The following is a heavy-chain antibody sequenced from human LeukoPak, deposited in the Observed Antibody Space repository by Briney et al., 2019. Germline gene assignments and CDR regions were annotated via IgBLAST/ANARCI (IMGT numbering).Heavy chain of an antibody. V-gene: IGHV3-33*01. D-gene: IGHD3-22*01. CDR2: IWYDGSNK. J-gene: IGHJ3*02. CDR1: GFTFSSYG. Sequence: PGRSLRLSCAASGFTFSSYGMHWVRQAPGKGLEWVAVIWYDGSNKYYADSVKGRFTISRDNSKNTLYLQMNSLRAEDTAVYYCARAESYYDSSGNDAFDIWGQGTMVTVSS. CDR3: ARAESYYDSSGNDAFDI.